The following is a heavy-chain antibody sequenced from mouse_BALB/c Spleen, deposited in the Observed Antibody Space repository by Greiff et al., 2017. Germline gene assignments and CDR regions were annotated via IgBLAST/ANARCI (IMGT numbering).Heavy chain of an antibody. Sequence: EVNVVESGGGLVKPGGSLKLSCAASGFTFSSYTMSWVRQTPEKRLEWVATISSGGGNTYYPDSVKGRFTISRDNAKNNLYLQMSSLRSEDTALYYCARGPDWDGFAYWGQGTLVTVSA. J-gene: IGHJ3*01. D-gene: IGHD4-1*01. CDR3: ARGPDWDGFAY. CDR2: ISSGGGNT. V-gene: IGHV5-9*03. CDR1: GFTFSSYT.